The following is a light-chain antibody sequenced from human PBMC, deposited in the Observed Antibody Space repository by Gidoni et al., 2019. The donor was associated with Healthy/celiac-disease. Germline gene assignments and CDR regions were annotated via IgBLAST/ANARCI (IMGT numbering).Light chain of an antibody. CDR2: DAS. CDR3: QQRSNWPPVFT. CDR1: QSVSSY. V-gene: IGKV3-11*01. J-gene: IGKJ3*01. Sequence: ELVLTQSPATLSLSPGERATLSCRASQSVSSYLAWYQQKPGQAPRLLIYDASNRATGIPARFSGSGSGTDFTLTISSLETEDFAVYYCQQRSNWPPVFTFGHGTKVDIK.